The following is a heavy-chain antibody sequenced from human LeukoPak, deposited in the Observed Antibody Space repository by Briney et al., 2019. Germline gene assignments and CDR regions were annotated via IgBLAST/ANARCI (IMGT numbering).Heavy chain of an antibody. V-gene: IGHV4-59*12. CDR2: IYYSGST. Sequence: PSETLSLTCTVSGGSISSYYWSWIRQPPGKGLEWIGYIYYSGSTYYNPSLKSRVTISVDTSKNQFSLKLSSVTAADTAVYYCAREIYYYDSSGYYYPEAQYYYYGMDVWGQGTTVTVSS. CDR3: AREIYYYDSSGYYYPEAQYYYYGMDV. CDR1: GGSISSYY. J-gene: IGHJ6*02. D-gene: IGHD3-22*01.